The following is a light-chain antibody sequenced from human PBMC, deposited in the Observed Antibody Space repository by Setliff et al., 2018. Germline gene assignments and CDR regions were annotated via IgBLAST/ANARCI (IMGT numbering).Light chain of an antibody. Sequence: QSVLTQPASVSGSPGQSITISCTGSSSDVGGYNYVSWYQQHPGKAPKLMIYEVINRPSGVSNRSSGSKSGNTASLTISGLQAEDEADYYCSSYTSSTTVVFGGGTKVTVL. CDR2: EVI. CDR1: SSDVGGYNY. V-gene: IGLV2-14*01. J-gene: IGLJ2*01. CDR3: SSYTSSTTVV.